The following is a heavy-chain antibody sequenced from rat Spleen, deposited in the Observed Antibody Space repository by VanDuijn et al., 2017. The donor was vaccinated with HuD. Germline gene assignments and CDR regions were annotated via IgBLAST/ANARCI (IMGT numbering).Heavy chain of an antibody. V-gene: IGHV5-20*01. CDR3: TRDNMYTTDYYPDYFDY. CDR1: GFTFSDYY. Sequence: EVQLVESGGGLVQPGRSLKLSCAASGFTFSDYYMAWVRQAPTKGLEWVATISYDGSSTYYRDSVKGRFTISRDNAKSTLYLQMNSLRSEDTATYYCTRDNMYTTDYYPDYFDYWGQGVMVTVSS. D-gene: IGHD1-6*01. J-gene: IGHJ2*01. CDR2: ISYDGSST.